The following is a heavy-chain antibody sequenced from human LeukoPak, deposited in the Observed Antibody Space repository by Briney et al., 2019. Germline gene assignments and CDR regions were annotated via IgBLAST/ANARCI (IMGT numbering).Heavy chain of an antibody. D-gene: IGHD6-13*01. CDR1: GGSISSSTHY. Sequence: PSETLSLTCTVSGGSISSSTHYWGWIRQPPGKGLEWIGNIYYRGSTYYNPSLKSRVTVSVDTSKNQFSLKLSSVTAADTAVYYCARISGSSSWYFDYWGQGTLVTVSS. CDR2: IYYRGST. V-gene: IGHV4-39*01. CDR3: ARISGSSSWYFDY. J-gene: IGHJ4*02.